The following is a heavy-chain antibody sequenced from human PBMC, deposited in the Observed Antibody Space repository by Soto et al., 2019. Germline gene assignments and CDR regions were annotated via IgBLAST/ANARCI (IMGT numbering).Heavy chain of an antibody. CDR2: INAGNGNT. CDR1: GYTFTSYA. V-gene: IGHV1-3*01. Sequence: QVPLVQSGAEVKKPGASVKVSCKASGYTFTSYAMHWVRQAPGQRLEWMGWINAGNGNTKYSQKFQGRVTITRDTSASTAYMELSSLRSEDTAVYYCARGGYCGGDCYSWGFDYWGQGTLVTVSS. CDR3: ARGGYCGGDCYSWGFDY. D-gene: IGHD2-21*02. J-gene: IGHJ4*02.